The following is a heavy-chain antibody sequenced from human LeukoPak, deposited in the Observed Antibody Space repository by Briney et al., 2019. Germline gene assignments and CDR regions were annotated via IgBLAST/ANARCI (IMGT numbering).Heavy chain of an antibody. CDR1: GGSISSSSYY. J-gene: IGHJ6*02. CDR3: ASHHYNMDV. D-gene: IGHD1-1*01. CDR2: IYYSGST. V-gene: IGHV4-39*01. Sequence: SETLSLTCTVSGGSISSSSYYWGWIRQPPGKGLEWVGSIYYSGSTHYNPSLKSRVTISVDTSKNQFSLKLSSVTAADTAVYYCASHHYNMDVWGQGTTVTVSS.